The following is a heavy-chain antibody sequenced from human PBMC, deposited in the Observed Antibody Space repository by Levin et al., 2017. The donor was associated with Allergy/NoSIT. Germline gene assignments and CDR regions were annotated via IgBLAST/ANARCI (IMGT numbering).Heavy chain of an antibody. J-gene: IGHJ4*02. Sequence: ASVKVSCAASGFTVSNNYMSWVRQAPGKGLEWVSVIYSGGSTYYADSVKGRFTISRDNSKNTLYLQMNSLRAEDTAIYYCARADTAMVPFDYWGQGTLVTVSS. CDR3: ARADTAMVPFDY. V-gene: IGHV3-53*01. D-gene: IGHD5-18*01. CDR1: GFTVSNNY. CDR2: IYSGGST.